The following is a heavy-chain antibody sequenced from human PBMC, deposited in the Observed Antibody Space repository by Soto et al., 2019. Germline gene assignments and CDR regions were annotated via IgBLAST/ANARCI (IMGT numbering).Heavy chain of an antibody. CDR2: VYNSGST. D-gene: IGHD6-13*01. Sequence: PSETLSLTCTVSGGSISSNYWTWIRQPPGKGLEWIGYVYNSGSTNYNPSLKSRVTISEDTSKSQFSLKVNSMTAADTAVYYCARSRREAVAGYTLDNWGQGIWVTVSS. CDR3: ARSRREAVAGYTLDN. V-gene: IGHV4-59*01. CDR1: GGSISSNY. J-gene: IGHJ4*02.